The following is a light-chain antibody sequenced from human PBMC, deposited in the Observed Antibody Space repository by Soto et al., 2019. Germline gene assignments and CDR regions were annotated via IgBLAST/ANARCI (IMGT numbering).Light chain of an antibody. J-gene: IGKJ1*01. CDR3: QQYNTYST. Sequence: DIQMTQSPSTLSASVGDTVTITCRASQKIHTWLAWYQQRPGKAPKLLIYEASGLQSGVPSRFSGSGSGTEFTLTISSLQPDDFATYYCQQYNTYSTFGQGTKVEIK. V-gene: IGKV1-5*03. CDR1: QKIHTW. CDR2: EAS.